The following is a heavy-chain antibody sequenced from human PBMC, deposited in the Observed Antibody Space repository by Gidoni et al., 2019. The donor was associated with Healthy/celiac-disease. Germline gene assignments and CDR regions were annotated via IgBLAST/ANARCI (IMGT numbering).Heavy chain of an antibody. Sequence: EVQLVESGGGVVQPGGSLILSCAASGFPFDDYAMHWVRQAPGKGLEWVSLISGDGGSTYYADSVKGRFTISRDNSKNSLYLQMNSLRTEDTALYYCAKDMADSSSWFDYWGQGTLVTVSS. CDR1: GFPFDDYA. J-gene: IGHJ4*02. CDR3: AKDMADSSSWFDY. D-gene: IGHD6-13*01. V-gene: IGHV3-43*02. CDR2: ISGDGGST.